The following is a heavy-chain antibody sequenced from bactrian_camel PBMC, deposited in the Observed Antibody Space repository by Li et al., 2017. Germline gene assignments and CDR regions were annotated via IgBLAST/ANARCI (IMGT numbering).Heavy chain of an antibody. Sequence: SLRLSCAASGDTYSNYRMGWFRQAPGKEREWVASIDSNGNTRYADSVRGRFTIAKDNAKNTLYLQMNSLKPEDTGVYYCAAGGTWYFRDYKYWGQGTQVTVSS. V-gene: IGHV3S53*01. CDR3: AAGGTWYFRDYKY. CDR1: GDTYSNYR. CDR2: IDSNGNT. D-gene: IGHD2*01. J-gene: IGHJ4*01.